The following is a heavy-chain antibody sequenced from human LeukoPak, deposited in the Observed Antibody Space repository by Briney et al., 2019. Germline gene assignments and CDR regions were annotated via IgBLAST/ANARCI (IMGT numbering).Heavy chain of an antibody. V-gene: IGHV4-4*07. Sequence: SETLSLTCTVSGGSISSYYWSWIRQPAGKGLEWIGRIYTSGSTNYNPSLKSRVTMSVDTSKNQFSLKLSSVTAADTAVYYCARDGPVRGVIIADAFDIWGQGTMVTVSS. CDR3: ARDGPVRGVIIADAFDI. CDR1: GGSISSYY. CDR2: IYTSGST. D-gene: IGHD3-10*01. J-gene: IGHJ3*02.